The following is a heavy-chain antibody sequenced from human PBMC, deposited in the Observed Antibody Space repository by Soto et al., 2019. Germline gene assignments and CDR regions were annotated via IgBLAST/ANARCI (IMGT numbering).Heavy chain of an antibody. CDR2: ISSSSSYI. Sequence: GGSLRLSCAASGFTFSSYSMNWVRQAPGKGLEWVSSISSSSSYIYYADSVKGRFTISRDNAKNSLYLQMNSLRAEDTAVYYCARTSGVAVPQAGVVFDIWGQGTMVTVSS. CDR1: GFTFSSYS. J-gene: IGHJ3*02. D-gene: IGHD6-19*01. V-gene: IGHV3-21*01. CDR3: ARTSGVAVPQAGVVFDI.